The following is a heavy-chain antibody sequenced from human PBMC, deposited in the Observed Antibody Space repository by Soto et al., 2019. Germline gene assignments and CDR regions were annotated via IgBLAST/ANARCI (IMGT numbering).Heavy chain of an antibody. Sequence: GGSLRLSCAASGFTFSSYGMHWVRQAPGKGLEWVAVIWYDGSNKYYADSVKGRFTISRDNSKNTLYLQMNSLRAEDTAVYYCARDPNFGGLPATVDTAMVTHYGMDVWGQGTTVTVSS. CDR2: IWYDGSNK. V-gene: IGHV3-33*01. CDR1: GFTFSSYG. CDR3: ARDPNFGGLPATVDTAMVTHYGMDV. D-gene: IGHD5-18*01. J-gene: IGHJ6*02.